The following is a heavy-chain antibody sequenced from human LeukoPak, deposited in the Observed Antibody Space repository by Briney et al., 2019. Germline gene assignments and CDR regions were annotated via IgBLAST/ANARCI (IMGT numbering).Heavy chain of an antibody. V-gene: IGHV4-34*01. CDR2: INHSGST. J-gene: IGHJ4*02. Sequence: PSQTLSLTCAVYGGSFSGYYWSWIRQPPGKGPEWIGEINHSGSTNYNPSLKSRVTISVDTSKNQFSLKLSSVTAADTAVYYCARFRGSACFSSWAFDHWGQGTLVTVSS. D-gene: IGHD6-13*01. CDR1: GGSFSGYY. CDR3: ARFRGSACFSSWAFDH.